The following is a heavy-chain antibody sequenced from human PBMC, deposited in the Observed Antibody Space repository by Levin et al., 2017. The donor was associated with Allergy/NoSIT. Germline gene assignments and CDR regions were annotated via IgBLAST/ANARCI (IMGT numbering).Heavy chain of an antibody. V-gene: IGHV3-23*01. J-gene: IGHJ3*02. CDR1: GFTFSSYA. D-gene: IGHD3-3*01. CDR3: AKGYDFSLGSHAFDI. CDR2: ISGSGGST. Sequence: GESLKISCAASGFTFSSYAMSWVRQAPGKGLEWVSAISGSGGSTYYADSVKGRFTISRDNSKNTLYLQMNSLRAEDTAVYYCAKGYDFSLGSHAFDIWGQGTMVTVSS.